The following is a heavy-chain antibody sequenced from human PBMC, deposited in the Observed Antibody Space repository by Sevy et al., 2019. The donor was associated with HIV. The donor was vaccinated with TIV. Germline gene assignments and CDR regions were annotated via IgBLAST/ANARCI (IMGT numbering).Heavy chain of an antibody. Sequence: ASVKVSCKVSGYTLSELSMHWVRQAPGKGLEWMGSFYPEDGETIYAQTLQGRVTMTEDTSTDTAYMELSSLTSEDTAIYYCATVGLGYYSGASYYQGDWFDPWGQGTLVTVSS. CDR3: ATVGLGYYSGASYYQGDWFDP. D-gene: IGHD2-15*01. CDR1: GYTLSELS. CDR2: FYPEDGET. J-gene: IGHJ5*02. V-gene: IGHV1-24*01.